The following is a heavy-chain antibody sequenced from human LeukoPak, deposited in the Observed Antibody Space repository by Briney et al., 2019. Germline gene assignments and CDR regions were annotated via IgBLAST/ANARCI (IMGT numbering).Heavy chain of an antibody. Sequence: GRSLRLSCAASGFTFDDYAMHWVRQAPGKGLEWVSGISWNSGSIGYADSVKGRFTISRDNAKNSLYLQMNSLRAEDTALHYCAREAAEGRYYFDYRGQGTLVTVSS. CDR1: GFTFDDYA. D-gene: IGHD2-15*01. V-gene: IGHV3-9*01. J-gene: IGHJ4*02. CDR2: ISWNSGSI. CDR3: AREAAEGRYYFDY.